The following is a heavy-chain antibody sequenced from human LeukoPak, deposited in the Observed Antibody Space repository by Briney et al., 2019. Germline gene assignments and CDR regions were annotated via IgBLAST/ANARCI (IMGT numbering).Heavy chain of an antibody. CDR3: SVRRYYYYMDV. CDR2: INHSGST. V-gene: IGHV4-38-2*02. J-gene: IGHJ6*03. D-gene: IGHD4/OR15-4a*01. CDR1: GYSISSDYY. Sequence: SETLSLTCTVSGYSISSDYYWGWIRQPPGKGLEWIGEINHSGSTNYNPSLKSRVTISVDTSKNQFSLKLSSVTAADTAVYYCSVRRYYYYMDVWGKGTTVTISS.